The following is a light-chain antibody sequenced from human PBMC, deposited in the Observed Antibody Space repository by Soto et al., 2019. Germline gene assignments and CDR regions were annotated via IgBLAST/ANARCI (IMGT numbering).Light chain of an antibody. Sequence: EIVMTQSPATLSVSSGERATLSCRASQTVSSNLAWYQQKPGQAPRLLIYGASTRATGIPARFSGSGSGTEFTLTISSLQSEDFAVYSCQQYNNWPPTFGQGTKVDIK. CDR1: QTVSSN. CDR3: QQYNNWPPT. J-gene: IGKJ1*01. CDR2: GAS. V-gene: IGKV3-15*01.